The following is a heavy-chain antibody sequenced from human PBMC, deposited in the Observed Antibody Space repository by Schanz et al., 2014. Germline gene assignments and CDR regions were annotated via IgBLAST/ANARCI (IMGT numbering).Heavy chain of an antibody. CDR3: VKDLQRELLRDDHYYGMDV. V-gene: IGHV3-23*04. Sequence: EVQLVESGGGLVQPGGSLRLSCAASGFTFSSYSMNWVRQAPGKGLKWVSAISGSGGSTYYADSVKGRFTISRDNSKNTMYLQMNSLRAEDTAVYYCVKDLQRELLRDDHYYGMDVWGQGTTVTVSS. CDR2: ISGSGGST. CDR1: GFTFSSYS. J-gene: IGHJ6*02. D-gene: IGHD1-26*01.